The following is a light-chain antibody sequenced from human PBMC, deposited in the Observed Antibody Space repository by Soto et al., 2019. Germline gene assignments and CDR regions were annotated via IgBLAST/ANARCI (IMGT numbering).Light chain of an antibody. J-gene: IGLJ1*01. CDR3: CSYAGTNSL. CDR2: EVT. V-gene: IGLV2-8*01. CDR1: SSDVGANTY. Sequence: QLVLTQPPSASGSPGQSVTISCTGTSSDVGANTYVSWYQQHPGKAPKIVIYEVTKRPSGVPDRFSGSKSGNTASLTVSGLQAEDEADYYCCSYAGTNSLFGTGTKLTVL.